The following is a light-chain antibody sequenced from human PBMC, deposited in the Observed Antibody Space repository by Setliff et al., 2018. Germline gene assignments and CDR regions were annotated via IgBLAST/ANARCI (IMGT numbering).Light chain of an antibody. CDR3: CSYAGSYIHVL. Sequence: QSALTQPRSVSGSPGQSVTLSCTGTSSDVGGYDYVSWYQHHPDKAPKLIIYDVDKRPSGVPDRFSASKSGNTASLTISGLQAEDEADYYCCSYAGSYIHVLFGGGTQLTV. CDR2: DVD. CDR1: SSDVGGYDY. J-gene: IGLJ2*01. V-gene: IGLV2-11*01.